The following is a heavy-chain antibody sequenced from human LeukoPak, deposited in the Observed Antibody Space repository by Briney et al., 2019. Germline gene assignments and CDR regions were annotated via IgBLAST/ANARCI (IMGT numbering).Heavy chain of an antibody. J-gene: IGHJ5*02. D-gene: IGHD2-2*01. CDR2: MYPNSGNT. CDR1: GYTFTSYD. Sequence: GASVKVSCKASGYTFTSYDINWVRRATGQGLEWMGWMYPNSGNTGYAQKFQGRVTITRNTSISTAYMALSSLTSEDTAVYYCARGYCSNTSCAGHNWFDPWGQGTLVTVSS. CDR3: ARGYCSNTSCAGHNWFDP. V-gene: IGHV1-8*03.